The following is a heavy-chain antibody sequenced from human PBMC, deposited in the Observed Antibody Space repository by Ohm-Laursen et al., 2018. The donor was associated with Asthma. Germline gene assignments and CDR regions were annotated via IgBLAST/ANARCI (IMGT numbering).Heavy chain of an antibody. Sequence: TLSLTCTVSGGSISSSNYYWGWVRQPPGKGLEWIGSRSYSGPTYSTPSFKSRVTISVDSSKNQFSLNLSSVTAADTAVYYCARDLLEGAFDIWGQGTMVTVSS. CDR1: GGSISSSNYY. CDR2: RSYSGPT. V-gene: IGHV4-39*02. J-gene: IGHJ3*02. CDR3: ARDLLEGAFDI.